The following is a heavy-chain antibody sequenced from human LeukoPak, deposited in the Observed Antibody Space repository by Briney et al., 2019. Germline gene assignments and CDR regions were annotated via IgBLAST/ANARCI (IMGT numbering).Heavy chain of an antibody. V-gene: IGHV3-20*04. D-gene: IGHD1-26*01. CDR3: ARDAVPSGRSWFDP. Sequence: GSLRLSCAVSGFTFEDYGMNWVRQVPGKGPEWVCGLKGNGGGRRYADSVKGRFSISRDNARNSLYLQVDSLTVDDTAFYYCARDAVPSGRSWFDPWGQGTLVTVSS. CDR1: GFTFEDYG. CDR2: LKGNGGGR. J-gene: IGHJ5*02.